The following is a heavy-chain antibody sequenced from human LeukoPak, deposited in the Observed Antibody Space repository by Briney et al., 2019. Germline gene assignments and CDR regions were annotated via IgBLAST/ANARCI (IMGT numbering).Heavy chain of an antibody. D-gene: IGHD3-3*01. CDR1: GYTFTKNY. CDR3: ARHDFDLPMIYSFFVH. V-gene: IGHV1-46*01. Sequence: GASVKVSCKASGYTFTKNYMNWVRQAPGQGLEWMGIMHPTGDSTNYAQKVQGRVTLTRDTSKGTFYMELSSLTSEDTAVYYCARHDFDLPMIYSFFVHWGQGTLVTVSS. CDR2: MHPTGDST. J-gene: IGHJ5*02.